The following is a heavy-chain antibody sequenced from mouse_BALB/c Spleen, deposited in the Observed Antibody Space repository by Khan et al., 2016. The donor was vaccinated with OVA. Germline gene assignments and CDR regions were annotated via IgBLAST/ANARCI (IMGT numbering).Heavy chain of an antibody. CDR2: ISDGGGST. Sequence: EVALVESGGGVVQPGGSLKLSCAAYGFTFSYYTMSWVRPTPSKRLAWVAFISDGGGSTYYPDTVQGRFTIARDHAKNTLYLQMCRLKYEDTAMYNCVSGIGPDYYYAVDYWGQGTSVTVSS. J-gene: IGHJ4*01. V-gene: IGHV5-12-2*01. CDR1: GFTFSYYT. CDR3: VSGIGPDYYYAVDY. D-gene: IGHD3-3*01.